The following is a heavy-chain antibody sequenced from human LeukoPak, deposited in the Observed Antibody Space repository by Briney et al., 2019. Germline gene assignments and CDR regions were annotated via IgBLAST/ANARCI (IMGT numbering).Heavy chain of an antibody. D-gene: IGHD2-15*01. Sequence: GASVKVSCKASGYTFTSYDINWVRQATGQGLEWMGWMNPNSGNTGYAQKFQGRVTITRNTSISTAYMELSSLRPEDTAVYYCARMCSGGSCYSEMYYWGQGTLVTVSS. J-gene: IGHJ4*02. CDR3: ARMCSGGSCYSEMYY. CDR2: MNPNSGNT. V-gene: IGHV1-8*03. CDR1: GYTFTSYD.